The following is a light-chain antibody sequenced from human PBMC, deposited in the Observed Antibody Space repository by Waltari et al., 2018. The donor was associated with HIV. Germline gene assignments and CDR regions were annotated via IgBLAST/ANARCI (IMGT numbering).Light chain of an antibody. J-gene: IGKJ4*01. CDR3: KHRVSWPAT. Sequence: EIVLTQSPATLSLSPGERATLSCRASQSVNTYLGWYQQKPDQPPRLLIYDVSKRDSGIPARFSGSGYGKDFSLTISNLEPEDSAVYYCKHRVSWPATFGGGTKVQSK. V-gene: IGKV3-11*01. CDR1: QSVNTY. CDR2: DVS.